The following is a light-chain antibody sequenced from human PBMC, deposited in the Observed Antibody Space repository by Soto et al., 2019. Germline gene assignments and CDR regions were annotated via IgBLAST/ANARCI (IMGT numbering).Light chain of an antibody. J-gene: IGKJ2*01. V-gene: IGKV3-11*01. CDR2: DAS. Sequence: EIVLTQSPATLSLSPGERATLSCRASQSVISYLAWYQQKPGQAPRLLIYDASNRATGIPARFSGGGSGTDVALTISSLEPEDFAVYYCQQRFNWPRFTFGQGTKLEIK. CDR3: QQRFNWPRFT. CDR1: QSVISY.